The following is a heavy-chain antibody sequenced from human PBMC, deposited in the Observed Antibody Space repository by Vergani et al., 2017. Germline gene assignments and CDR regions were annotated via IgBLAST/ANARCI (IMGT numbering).Heavy chain of an antibody. CDR1: GGTFSSYA. D-gene: IGHD6-19*01. V-gene: IGHV1-69*12. Sequence: QVQLVQSGAEVKKPGSSVKVSCKASGGTFSSYAISWVRQAPGQGLEWMGGIIPIFGTANYAQKFQGRVTITADESTSTAYMELSSLRSEDTAVYYCARSPVAVAELVYYYYYMDVWGKGTTVTVSS. J-gene: IGHJ6*03. CDR3: ARSPVAVAELVYYYYYMDV. CDR2: IIPIFGTA.